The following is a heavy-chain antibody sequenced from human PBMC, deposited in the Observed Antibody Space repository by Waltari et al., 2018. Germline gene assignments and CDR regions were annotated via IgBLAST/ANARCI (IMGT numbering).Heavy chain of an antibody. CDR2: ISYDGSNK. V-gene: IGHV3-30-3*01. Sequence: QLQLQESGPGLVKPSETLSLTCTVSGGSISSSSYYWGWIRQPPGKGLEWVAVISYDGSNKYYADSVKGRFTISRDNSKNTLYLQMNSLRAEDTAVYYCAREGLAYCGGDCYLGYWGQGTLVTVSS. D-gene: IGHD2-21*01. J-gene: IGHJ4*02. CDR1: GGSISSSS. CDR3: AREGLAYCGGDCYLGY.